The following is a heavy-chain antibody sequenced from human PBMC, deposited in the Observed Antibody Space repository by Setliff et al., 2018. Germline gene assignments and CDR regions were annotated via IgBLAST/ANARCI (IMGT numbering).Heavy chain of an antibody. D-gene: IGHD3-22*01. V-gene: IGHV1-46*01. CDR3: ARASPHHPYDSSGYYYGDY. CDR1: GYTFTSYY. J-gene: IGHJ4*02. Sequence: GASVKVSCKASGYTFTSYYMHWVRQAPGQGLEWMGIINPSGGSTSYAQKFQGRVTMTTDTSTSTAYMELTSLRSDDTAVYYCARASPHHPYDSSGYYYGDYWGQGTLVTVSS. CDR2: INPSGGST.